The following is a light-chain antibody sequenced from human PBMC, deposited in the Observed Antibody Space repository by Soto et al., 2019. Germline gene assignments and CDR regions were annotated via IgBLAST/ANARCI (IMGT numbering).Light chain of an antibody. V-gene: IGLV1-40*01. CDR2: GNN. Sequence: QSVLTQPPSVSGAPGQRVTISCTGSSSNIGAGYDVHWYQQLPGTAPKLLIYGNNNRPSGVPDRFSGSKSGTSASLAITDLQAEDESDYYCQSYDNSLRGFYVFGTGTKVTVL. CDR1: SSNIGAGYD. J-gene: IGLJ1*01. CDR3: QSYDNSLRGFYV.